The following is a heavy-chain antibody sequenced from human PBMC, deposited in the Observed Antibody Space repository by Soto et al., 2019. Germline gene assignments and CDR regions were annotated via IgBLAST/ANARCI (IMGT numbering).Heavy chain of an antibody. CDR1: GGSFSGYY. CDR2: INHSGST. V-gene: IGHV4-34*01. Sequence: QVQLQQWGAGLLKPSETLSLTCAVYGGSFSGYYWSWIRQPPGKGLEWIGEINHSGSTNYNPSLXSXVXXSVDTSKNQFSLKLSSVTAADTAVYYCARGWYEDYWGQGTLVTVSS. J-gene: IGHJ4*02. D-gene: IGHD2-15*01. CDR3: ARGWYEDY.